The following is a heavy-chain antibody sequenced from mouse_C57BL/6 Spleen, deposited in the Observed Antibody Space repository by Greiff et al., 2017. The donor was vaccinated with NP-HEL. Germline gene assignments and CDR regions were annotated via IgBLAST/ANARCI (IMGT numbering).Heavy chain of an antibody. D-gene: IGHD2-5*01. CDR3: AEAYSNYVGYFDY. CDR2: INPNNGGT. V-gene: IGHV1-22*01. CDR1: GYTFTDYN. Sequence: VQLKESGPELVKPGASVKMSCKASGYTFTDYNMHWVKQSHGKSLEWIGYINPNNGGTSYNQKFKGKATLTVNKSSSTAYMELRSLTSEDSAVYYCAEAYSNYVGYFDYWGQGTTLTVSS. J-gene: IGHJ2*01.